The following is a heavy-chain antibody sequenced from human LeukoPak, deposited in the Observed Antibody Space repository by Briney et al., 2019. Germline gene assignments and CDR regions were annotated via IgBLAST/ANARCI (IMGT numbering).Heavy chain of an antibody. CDR1: GFTFSSYA. Sequence: PGGSLRLSCAASGFTFSSYAMNWVRQAPGKGLEWLTVISNHGRNKYYADSVKGRLTISRDNSQDTLYLHINSLSPEDTAVYHCARDDSWAFDIWGQGAMVTVSS. D-gene: IGHD2-15*01. CDR2: ISNHGRNK. J-gene: IGHJ3*02. V-gene: IGHV3-30*04. CDR3: ARDDSWAFDI.